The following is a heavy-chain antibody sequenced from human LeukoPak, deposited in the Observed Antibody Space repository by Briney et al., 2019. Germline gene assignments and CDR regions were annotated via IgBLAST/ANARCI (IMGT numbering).Heavy chain of an antibody. CDR1: GFTFTSNG. J-gene: IGHJ4*02. CDR2: INAYNGKT. CDR3: ARDSHDYCDY. Sequence: ASVKVSCKTSGFTFTSNGISWVRQAPGQGLEWMGWINAYNGKTNYPQKFQDRVTMTTDTSTSTAYLELRNLRSDDTAVYYCARDSHDYCDYWSQGTLVTVSS. V-gene: IGHV1-18*01.